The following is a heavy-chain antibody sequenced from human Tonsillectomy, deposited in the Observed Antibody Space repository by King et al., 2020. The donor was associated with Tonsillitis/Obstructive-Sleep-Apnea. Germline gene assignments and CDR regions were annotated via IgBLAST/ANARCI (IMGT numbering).Heavy chain of an antibody. CDR3: ARVLRFLEWKYYYMDV. V-gene: IGHV1-2*02. CDR2: INPNSGAT. J-gene: IGHJ6*02. Sequence: VQLVESGAEVKKPGASVKVSCTASGDTFTGYYMHWVRQAPGQGLEWMGWINPNSGATNYAQNFQGRVTMTRDTSISTAYMELSRLGSDDTAVYYCARVLRFLEWKYYYMDVWGQGTTVTVSS. D-gene: IGHD3-3*01. CDR1: GDTFTGYY.